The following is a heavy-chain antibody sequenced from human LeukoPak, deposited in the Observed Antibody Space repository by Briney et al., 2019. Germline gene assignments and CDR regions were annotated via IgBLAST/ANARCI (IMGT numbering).Heavy chain of an antibody. CDR3: ARRPNSYSSSSNYYYMDV. J-gene: IGHJ6*03. Sequence: SETLSLTCTVSGGSISSSSYYWGWIRQPAGKGLEWIGRIYTSGSTNYNPSLKSRVTISVDTSKNQFSLKLSSVTAADTAVYYCARRPNSYSSSSNYYYMDVWGKGTTVTVSS. D-gene: IGHD6-6*01. CDR1: GGSISSSSYY. CDR2: IYTSGST. V-gene: IGHV4-61*02.